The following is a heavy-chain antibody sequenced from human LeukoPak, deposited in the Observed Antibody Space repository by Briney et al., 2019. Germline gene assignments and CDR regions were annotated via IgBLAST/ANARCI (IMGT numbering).Heavy chain of an antibody. Sequence: PSETLSLTCTVSGGSISSYYWSWIRQPPGEGLEWIGYIYTSGSTNYNPSLKSRVTISVDTSKNQLSLKLTSVTAADTAVYYCASLLWFGDYYYFDYWGQGTLVTVSS. J-gene: IGHJ4*02. V-gene: IGHV4-4*09. CDR1: GGSISSYY. CDR3: ASLLWFGDYYYFDY. D-gene: IGHD3-10*01. CDR2: IYTSGST.